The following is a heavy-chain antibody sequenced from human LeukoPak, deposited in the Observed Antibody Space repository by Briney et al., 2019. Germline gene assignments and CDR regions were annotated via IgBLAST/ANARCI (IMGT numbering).Heavy chain of an antibody. CDR1: GGSISSSCYY. Sequence: SETLSLTCTVSGGSISSSCYYWVWLRQTPGLGLEWIGSISYSGRTTEHPSLKSRLTIFVDTYKNQFSLALSSVSAADTAVFYCVSLVNGVSSGLYTGGYYYMYVWGKGTTVTVSS. D-gene: IGHD3-3*01. J-gene: IGHJ6*03. CDR3: VSLVNGVSSGLYTGGYYYMYV. V-gene: IGHV4-39*01. CDR2: ISYSGRT.